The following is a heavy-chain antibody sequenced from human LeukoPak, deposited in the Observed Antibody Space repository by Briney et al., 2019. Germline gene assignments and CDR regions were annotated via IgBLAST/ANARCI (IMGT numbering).Heavy chain of an antibody. CDR2: ISSSGSYI. Sequence: GGSLRLSCAASGFTFSNYSMNWVRQAPGKGLEWVSSISSSGSYIYYADSVKGRFTISRDNAKNSAYLQMNSLRADDTAVHYCATLLLGAMTTVTLADYWGQGILVTVSS. CDR1: GFTFSNYS. D-gene: IGHD4-17*01. V-gene: IGHV3-21*01. CDR3: ATLLLGAMTTVTLADY. J-gene: IGHJ4*02.